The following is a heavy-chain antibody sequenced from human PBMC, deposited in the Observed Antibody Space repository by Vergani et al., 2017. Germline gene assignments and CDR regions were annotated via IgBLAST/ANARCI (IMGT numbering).Heavy chain of an antibody. V-gene: IGHV4-59*01. CDR2: IYYSGST. J-gene: IGHJ4*02. CDR3: ARDKQFDY. D-gene: IGHD6-19*01. CDR1: GGSISSYY. Sequence: QVQLQESGPGLVKPSETLSLTCTVSGGSISSYYWSWIRQPPGKGLEWIGYIYYSGSTNYNPSLKSRVTISVDTSKNQFSLKLSSVTAADTAVYYCARDKQFDYGGQGTLVTVSS.